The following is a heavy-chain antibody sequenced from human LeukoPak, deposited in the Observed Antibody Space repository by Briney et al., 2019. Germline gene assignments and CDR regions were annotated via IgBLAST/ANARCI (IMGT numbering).Heavy chain of an antibody. CDR3: ARISSGWYRGAFDI. J-gene: IGHJ3*02. D-gene: IGHD6-19*01. CDR2: IYYSGNT. CDR1: GGSISTYY. V-gene: IGHV4-59*01. Sequence: SETLSLTCSVSGGSISTYYWSWIRQPPGKGLEWIGYIYYSGNTNDNPSLKSRVTISVDTSKNQFSLKLSSVTAADTAVYYCARISSGWYRGAFDIRGRGTMVTVSS.